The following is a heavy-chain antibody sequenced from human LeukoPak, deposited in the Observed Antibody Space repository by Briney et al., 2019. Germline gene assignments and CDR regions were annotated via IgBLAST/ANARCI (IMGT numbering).Heavy chain of an antibody. J-gene: IGHJ6*04. CDR1: GFTFSSFW. V-gene: IGHV3-7*03. CDR3: ARDQYCSGGTCYYFGLDV. Sequence: GGSLRLSCAASGFTFSSFWMSWVRQAPGKGLEWVANVKQDGGEKYYVDSVKGQFTISRDNAKNSLYLQMNSLRAEDTAVYYCARDQYCSGGTCYYFGLDVWGKGTTVTVSS. D-gene: IGHD2-15*01. CDR2: VKQDGGEK.